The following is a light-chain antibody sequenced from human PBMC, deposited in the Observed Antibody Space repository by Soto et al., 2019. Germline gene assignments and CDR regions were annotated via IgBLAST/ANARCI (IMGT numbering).Light chain of an antibody. CDR3: IAFAGGGNPVL. CDR1: SSNVGGYNY. V-gene: IGLV2-8*01. CDR2: EVT. Sequence: QSALTQPPSASGSLGQSVTISCTGTSSNVGGYNYVSWHQQHPDKAPKLMIYEVTKRTSGVPDRFSGSKSGNTASLTVSGLQAEDEADYYCIAFAGGGNPVLFGGGTKLTFL. J-gene: IGLJ2*01.